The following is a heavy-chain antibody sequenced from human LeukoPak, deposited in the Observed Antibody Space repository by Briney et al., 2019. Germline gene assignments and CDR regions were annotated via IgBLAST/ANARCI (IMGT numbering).Heavy chain of an antibody. CDR1: GFTFSSYD. Sequence: GGSLRLSCAASGFTFSSYDMHWVRQAPGKGLEWVAFIRYDGRNQYYADSVKGRFTISRDNFRKTLYLQMNSLRAEDTAAYYCAREGYCSGDTCYQDDAFDIWGQGTMVTVSS. D-gene: IGHD2-15*01. J-gene: IGHJ3*02. CDR3: AREGYCSGDTCYQDDAFDI. CDR2: IRYDGRNQ. V-gene: IGHV3-30*02.